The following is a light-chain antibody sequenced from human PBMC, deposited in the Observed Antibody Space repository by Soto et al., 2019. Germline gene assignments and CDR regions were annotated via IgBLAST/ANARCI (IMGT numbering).Light chain of an antibody. CDR3: QQYGGSPIT. J-gene: IGKJ5*01. CDR1: ESVGAY. Sequence: VLTQSPATLSLAPGERATLSCRASESVGAYLSWYQHKPGQAPRLLIYDASKRATGIPDRFSGSGSGTDFILTINSLEPEDFALYYCQQYGGSPITFGLGTRLE. CDR2: DAS. V-gene: IGKV3-11*01.